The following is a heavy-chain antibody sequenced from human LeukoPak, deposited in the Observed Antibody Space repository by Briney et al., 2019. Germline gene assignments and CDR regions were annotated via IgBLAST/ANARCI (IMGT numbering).Heavy chain of an antibody. CDR3: ARDGGSSGYFDY. Sequence: PSETLSLTCTGPGGSISSHYWSWIRQRPGKGLGWSGYIFYSGSTNYNPSLKSRVTISVDTSKNQFSLKLSSVSAADTAVYYCARDGGSSGYFDYWGQGTLVTVSS. CDR1: GGSISSHY. V-gene: IGHV4-59*11. CDR2: IFYSGST. J-gene: IGHJ4*02. D-gene: IGHD3-22*01.